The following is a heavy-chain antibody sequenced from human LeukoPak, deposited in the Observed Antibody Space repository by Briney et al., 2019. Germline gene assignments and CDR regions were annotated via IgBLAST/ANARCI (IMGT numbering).Heavy chain of an antibody. V-gene: IGHV1-69*05. Sequence: ASVKVSCKASGGTLSSYSISWVRQAPGQGLEWMGGIIPIFGTANYAREFQGRVTITTDESTSTAFIELSSLRSEDTAVYYCAGGPSGHDWGQGTLVTVSS. J-gene: IGHJ4*02. CDR2: IIPIFGTA. CDR3: AGGPSGHD. CDR1: GGTLSSYS. D-gene: IGHD3-3*01.